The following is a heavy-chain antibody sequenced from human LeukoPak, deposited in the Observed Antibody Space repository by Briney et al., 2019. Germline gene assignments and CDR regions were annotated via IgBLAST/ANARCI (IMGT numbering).Heavy chain of an antibody. D-gene: IGHD5-18*01. CDR1: GYIFTGYY. J-gene: IGHJ1*01. CDR3: ARDILGGYSYGDEYFQH. V-gene: IGHV1-2*02. Sequence: ASVKVSCKASGYIFTGYYMHWVRQAPGQGLEWMGWINPNCGGTNYAQKFQGRVTMTRDTSISTAYMELSRLRSDDTAVYYCARDILGGYSYGDEYFQHWGQGTLVTVSS. CDR2: INPNCGGT.